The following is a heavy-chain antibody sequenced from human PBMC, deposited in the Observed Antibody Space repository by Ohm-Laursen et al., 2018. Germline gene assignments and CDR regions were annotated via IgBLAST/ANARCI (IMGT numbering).Heavy chain of an antibody. CDR3: ARDRIAYCTSTSCDNFGLDV. D-gene: IGHD2-2*01. CDR2: IYSTGTT. J-gene: IGHJ6*01. CDR1: GGSISSFY. Sequence: SETLSLTCTVSGGSISSFYWSWIRQPPGKGLEWIGYIYSTGTTNYNPSLKSRVTISVDTSKNQFSLKLSSVTAADTAVYYCARDRIAYCTSTSCDNFGLDVWGQGTTVTVSS. V-gene: IGHV4-59*01.